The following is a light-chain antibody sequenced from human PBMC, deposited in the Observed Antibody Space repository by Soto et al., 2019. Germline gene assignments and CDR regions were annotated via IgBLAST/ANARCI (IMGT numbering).Light chain of an antibody. CDR2: GNN. Sequence: QSVLTQPPSVSGTPGQRVTISCSGSSSNIGAGYVVHCYQHLPATAPKLLINGNNNRPSGVPDRFSGSKCATSASLAITGRXXEXEADYYCQSYDSSLSVVVFGGGTKLTVL. J-gene: IGLJ2*01. CDR1: SSNIGAGYV. CDR3: QSYDSSLSVVV. V-gene: IGLV1-40*01.